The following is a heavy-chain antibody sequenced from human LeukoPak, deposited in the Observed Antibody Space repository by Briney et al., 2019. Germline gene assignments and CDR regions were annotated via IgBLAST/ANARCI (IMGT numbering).Heavy chain of an antibody. CDR1: GYTFTSYG. V-gene: IGHV1-18*01. CDR3: ARRHQGFGELPRAFDY. J-gene: IGHJ4*02. CDR2: ISAYNGNT. D-gene: IGHD3-10*01. Sequence: ASVKVSCKASGYTFTSYGISWVRQAPGQGLEWMGWISAYNGNTNYAQKLQGRVTMTTDTSTSTAYMELRSPRSDDTAVYYCARRHQGFGELPRAFDYWGQGTLVTVSS.